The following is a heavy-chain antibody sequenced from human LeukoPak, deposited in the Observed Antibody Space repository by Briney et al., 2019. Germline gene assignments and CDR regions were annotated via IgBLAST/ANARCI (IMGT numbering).Heavy chain of an antibody. CDR3: ACNSYYYDSSGYYWALDY. J-gene: IGHJ4*02. D-gene: IGHD3-22*01. CDR2: ISAYNGNT. Sequence: GASVKVSCXASGYTFTSYGISWVRQAPGQGLVWMGWISAYNGNTNYAQKLQGRVTMTTDTSTSTAYMELRSLRSDDTAVYYCACNSYYYDSSGYYWALDYWGQGTLVTVSS. V-gene: IGHV1-18*01. CDR1: GYTFTSYG.